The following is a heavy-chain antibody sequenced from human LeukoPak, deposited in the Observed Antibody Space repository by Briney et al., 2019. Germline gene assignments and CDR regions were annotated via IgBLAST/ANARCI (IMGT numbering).Heavy chain of an antibody. CDR3: ATVGSSVTTMIVG. D-gene: IGHD3-22*01. CDR1: GYAPTELS. Sequence: ASVKVSCKVSGYAPTELSMHWVRQAPGKGLEWMGGFDPEDGETIYAQKFQGRVTMTEDTSTDTAYMELSSLRSEDTAVYYCATVGSSVTTMIVGWGQGTLVTVSS. V-gene: IGHV1-24*01. J-gene: IGHJ1*01. CDR2: FDPEDGET.